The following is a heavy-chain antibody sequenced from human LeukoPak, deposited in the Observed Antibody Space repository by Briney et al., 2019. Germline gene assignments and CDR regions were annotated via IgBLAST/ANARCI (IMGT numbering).Heavy chain of an antibody. D-gene: IGHD2-15*01. CDR3: ARDRTIGYCSGGSCYFDY. CDR2: IIPIFGPT. CDR1: GGTFSSYA. Sequence: GSSVKVSCKASGGTFSSYAISWVRQAPGQGLEWMGGIIPIFGPTKYAQKFQDRFTVTADEPTSTAYMELSSLRSEDTAVYYCARDRTIGYCSGGSCYFDYWGQGTLVTVSS. J-gene: IGHJ4*02. V-gene: IGHV1-69*01.